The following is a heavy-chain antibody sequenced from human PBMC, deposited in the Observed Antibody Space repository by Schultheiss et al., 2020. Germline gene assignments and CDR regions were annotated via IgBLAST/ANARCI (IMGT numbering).Heavy chain of an antibody. CDR1: GGSISSSSYY. Sequence: SQTLSLTCTVSGGSISSSSYYWSWIRQPPGKGLEWIGYIYYSGSTNYNPSLKSRVTISVDTSKNQFSLKLSSVTAADTAVYYCARDGSAMDVWGQGTTVTVSS. CDR2: IYYSGST. CDR3: ARDGSAMDV. V-gene: IGHV4-61*01. J-gene: IGHJ6*02.